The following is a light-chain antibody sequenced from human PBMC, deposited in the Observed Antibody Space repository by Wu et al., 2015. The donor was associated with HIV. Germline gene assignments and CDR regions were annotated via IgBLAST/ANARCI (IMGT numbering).Light chain of an antibody. CDR2: GAS. J-gene: IGKJ3*01. CDR3: QQYGSSPRFT. V-gene: IGKV3-20*01. Sequence: EIVLTQSPGTLSLSPGERATLSCRASQSISSSYLAWYQQKPGQAPRLLIYGASSRATGIPDRFSGGGSGTDFTLTISRLEPEDFAVYYCQQYGSSPRFTFGPGTKWISN. CDR1: QSISSSY.